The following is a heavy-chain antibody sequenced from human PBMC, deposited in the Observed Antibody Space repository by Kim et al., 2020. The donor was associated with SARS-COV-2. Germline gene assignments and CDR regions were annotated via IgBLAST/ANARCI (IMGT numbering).Heavy chain of an antibody. CDR3: AKGASLYYTVTSNLDYYYYMDV. J-gene: IGHJ6*03. CDR2: ISGSGGST. Sequence: GGSLRLSCAASGFTFSSYAMSWVRQAPGKGLEWVSAISGSGGSTYYADSVKGRFTISRDNSKNTLYLQMNSLRAEDTAVYYCAKGASLYYTVTSNLDYYYYMDVWGKWTTVTVSS. V-gene: IGHV3-23*01. CDR1: GFTFSSYA. D-gene: IGHD4-17*01.